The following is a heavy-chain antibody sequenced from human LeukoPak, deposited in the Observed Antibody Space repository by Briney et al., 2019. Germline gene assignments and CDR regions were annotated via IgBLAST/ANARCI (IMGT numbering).Heavy chain of an antibody. Sequence: PGGSLRLSCAASGFTFSSYGMHWVRQAPGKGLEWVAVISYDGSNKYYADSVKGRFTISRDNSKNTLYLQMNSLRAEDTAVYYCAREDMVRGMGAIDYWGQGTLVTVSS. CDR3: AREDMVRGMGAIDY. CDR1: GFTFSSYG. V-gene: IGHV3-30*03. CDR2: ISYDGSNK. D-gene: IGHD3-10*01. J-gene: IGHJ4*02.